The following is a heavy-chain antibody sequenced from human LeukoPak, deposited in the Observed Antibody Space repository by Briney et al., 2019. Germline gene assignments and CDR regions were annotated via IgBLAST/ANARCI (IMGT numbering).Heavy chain of an antibody. CDR3: ARIADCSGGSCYSGRLDY. J-gene: IGHJ4*02. V-gene: IGHV4-59*01. CDR2: IYYSGST. CDR1: GGSISSYY. Sequence: PSETLSLTCTVSGGSISSYYWSWIRQPPGKGLEWIGYIYYSGSTNYNPSLKSRVTISVDTSKNQFSLKLSSVTAADTAVYYRARIADCSGGSCYSGRLDYWGQGTLVTVSS. D-gene: IGHD2-15*01.